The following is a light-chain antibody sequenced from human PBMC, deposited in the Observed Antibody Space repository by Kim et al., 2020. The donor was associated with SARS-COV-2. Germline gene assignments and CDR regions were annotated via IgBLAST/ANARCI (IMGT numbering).Light chain of an antibody. CDR3: LQRSTYPIA. Sequence: ASVGDRVTVTCRASQDIRNDLGGYQQNPGRAPKRRIYGASRLQRGVPSRFSGSGSGTEFTLTISSVQPEDFATYVCLQRSTYPIACGQGTRLGIK. CDR2: GAS. J-gene: IGKJ5*01. V-gene: IGKV1-17*01. CDR1: QDIRND.